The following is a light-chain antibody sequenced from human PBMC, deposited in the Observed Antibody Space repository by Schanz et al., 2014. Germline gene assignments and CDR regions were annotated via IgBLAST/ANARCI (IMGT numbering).Light chain of an antibody. CDR2: EVS. V-gene: IGLV2-8*01. CDR1: SSDVGGYNY. CDR3: SSYTSSRTIA. Sequence: QSALTQPPSASGSPGQSVTISCTGTSSDVGGYNYVSWYQQHPGKAPKRMIYEVSKRPSGIPDRFSGSKSGNTASLTISGLQAEDEAHYYCSSYTSSRTIAFGGGTKLTVL. J-gene: IGLJ3*02.